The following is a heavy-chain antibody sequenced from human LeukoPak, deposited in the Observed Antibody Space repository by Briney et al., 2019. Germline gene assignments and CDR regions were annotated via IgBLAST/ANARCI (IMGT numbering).Heavy chain of an antibody. Sequence: PGGSLRLSCAASGFTFSSCAMHWVRQAPGKGLEWLAFISYDGSNKYYADSVKGRFTISRDNAKNSLYLQMNSLRAEDTAVYYCARGYYYDSSGYYLDYWGQGTLVTVSS. CDR3: ARGYYYDSSGYYLDY. J-gene: IGHJ4*02. V-gene: IGHV3-30-3*01. CDR2: ISYDGSNK. CDR1: GFTFSSCA. D-gene: IGHD3-22*01.